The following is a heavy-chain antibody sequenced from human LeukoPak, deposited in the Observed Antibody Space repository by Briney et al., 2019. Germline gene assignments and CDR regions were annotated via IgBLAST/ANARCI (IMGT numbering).Heavy chain of an antibody. CDR1: GFTFSNYA. Sequence: GGSLRLSCAASGFTFSNYAMRWVRQAPGKGLEWVSGISGSGDSTYYADSVKGRFTISRDNAKNSLYLQMNSLRAEDTAVYYCARDAAAAGTNYYYYYYMDVWGKGTTVTISS. V-gene: IGHV3-23*01. CDR3: ARDAAAAGTNYYYYYYMDV. J-gene: IGHJ6*03. CDR2: ISGSGDST. D-gene: IGHD6-13*01.